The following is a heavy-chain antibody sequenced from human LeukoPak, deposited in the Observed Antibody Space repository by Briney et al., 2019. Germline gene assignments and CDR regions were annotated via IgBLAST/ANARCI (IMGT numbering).Heavy chain of an antibody. J-gene: IGHJ4*02. Sequence: XVKVSCKASGGTFSSYTISWVRQAPGQGLEWMGRIIPILGIANYAQKLQGRVTITADKSTSTAYMELSSLRSEDTAVYYCARDLEAINIVPAAAGDYWGQGTLVTVSS. V-gene: IGHV1-69*04. D-gene: IGHD2-2*01. CDR3: ARDLEAINIVPAAAGDY. CDR1: GGTFSSYT. CDR2: IIPILGIA.